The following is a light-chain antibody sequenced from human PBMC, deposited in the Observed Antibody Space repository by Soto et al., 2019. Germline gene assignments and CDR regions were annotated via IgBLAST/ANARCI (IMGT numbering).Light chain of an antibody. CDR3: HSYDSSLSGSV. CDR2: EVS. V-gene: IGLV2-14*01. CDR1: SSDIGAYNY. Sequence: QSVLTQPASVSGSPGQSITISCTGSSSDIGAYNYVSWFQQYPGKAPKLIISEVSNRPSGVSNRFSGSKSGTAASLTISGLQTEDEADYFCHSYDSSLSGSVFGGGTKLTVL. J-gene: IGLJ3*02.